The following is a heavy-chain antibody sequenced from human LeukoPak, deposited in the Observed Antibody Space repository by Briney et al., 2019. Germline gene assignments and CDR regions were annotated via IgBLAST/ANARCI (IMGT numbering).Heavy chain of an antibody. CDR2: IYYSGST. CDR3: ARAYSSGGADAFDI. CDR1: GGSISSYY. D-gene: IGHD6-13*01. Sequence: SETLSLTCTVSGGSISSYYWSWIRQPPGKGLEWIGYIYYSGSTSYNPSLKSRVTISVDTSKNQFSLKLSSVTAADTAVYYCARAYSSGGADAFDIWGQGTMVTVSS. J-gene: IGHJ3*02. V-gene: IGHV4-59*01.